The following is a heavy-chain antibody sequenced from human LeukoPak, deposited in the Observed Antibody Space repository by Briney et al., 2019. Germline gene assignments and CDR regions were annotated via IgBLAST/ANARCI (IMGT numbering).Heavy chain of an antibody. V-gene: IGHV4-59*01. D-gene: IGHD3-10*01. CDR3: ASGFGSNYLAY. Sequence: PSGTLSLTCTVSGGSISSYYWRWTRQPPGKGLEWIGYIYYSGSTNYNPSLKSRVTISVDTSKNQFSLKLSSVTAADTAVYYCASGFGSNYLAYWGQGTLVTVSS. CDR1: GGSISSYY. CDR2: IYYSGST. J-gene: IGHJ4*02.